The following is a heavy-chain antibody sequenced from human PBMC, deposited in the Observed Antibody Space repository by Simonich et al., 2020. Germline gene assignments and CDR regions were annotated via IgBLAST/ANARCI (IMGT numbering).Heavy chain of an antibody. J-gene: IGHJ3*02. CDR2: ISGSGGST. CDR3: AKDLGERITMIVVVIDAFDI. V-gene: IGHV3-23*01. CDR1: GFTFSSYA. D-gene: IGHD3-22*01. Sequence: GGGLVQPGGSLRLSCAASGFTFSSYAMSWVGQAPGKGLEWVSAISGSGGSTYYADSVKGRFTISRDNSKNTLYLQMNSLRAEDTAVYYCAKDLGERITMIVVVIDAFDIWGQGTMVTVSS.